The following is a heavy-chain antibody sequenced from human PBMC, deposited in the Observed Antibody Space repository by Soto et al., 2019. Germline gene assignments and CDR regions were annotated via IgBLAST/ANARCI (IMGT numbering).Heavy chain of an antibody. CDR3: ARVKYYYGSGSYSKGPYYYYGMDV. V-gene: IGHV4-34*01. D-gene: IGHD3-10*01. J-gene: IGHJ6*02. Sequence: SETLSLTCAVYGGSFSGYYWSWIRQPPGKGLEWIGEINHSGSTNYNPSLKSRVTISVDTSKNQFSLKLSSVTAADTAVYYCARVKYYYGSGSYSKGPYYYYGMDVWGQGTTVTVSS. CDR2: INHSGST. CDR1: GGSFSGYY.